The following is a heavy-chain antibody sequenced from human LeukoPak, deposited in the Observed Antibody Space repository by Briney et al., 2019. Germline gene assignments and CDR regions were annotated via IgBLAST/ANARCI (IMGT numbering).Heavy chain of an antibody. D-gene: IGHD2-21*02. CDR3: ARDSAYCGGDCYSFDY. CDR1: GFTFRNFW. J-gene: IGHJ4*02. CDR2: INTDGSST. V-gene: IGHV3-74*01. Sequence: GGSLRLSCAASGFTFRNFWMHWVRQAPGKGLVWVSRINTDGSSTNYADSVKGRFTTSRDNAKNTLYLQMNSLSAEDTAVYYCARDSAYCGGDCYSFDYWGQGTLVTVSS.